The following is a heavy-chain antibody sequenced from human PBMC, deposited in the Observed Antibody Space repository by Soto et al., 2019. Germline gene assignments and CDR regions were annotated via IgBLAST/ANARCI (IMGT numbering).Heavy chain of an antibody. V-gene: IGHV3-23*01. CDR1: GFFFSSYA. D-gene: IGHD5-18*01. CDR3: ASDAAMVSRTCNYFDY. J-gene: IGHJ4*02. Sequence: EVQLLESGGGLVQPGGSLRLSCAASGFFFSSYALSWVRQAPGKGLEWVSGIGGSGGYKSYADSVKGRFTISRDNSKNTLYLQMESMRAEGAAVYYCASDAAMVSRTCNYFDYWGQGTLVAVSS. CDR2: IGGSGGYK.